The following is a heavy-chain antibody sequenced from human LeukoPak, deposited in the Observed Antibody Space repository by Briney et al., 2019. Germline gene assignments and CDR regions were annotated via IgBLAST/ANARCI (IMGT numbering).Heavy chain of an antibody. Sequence: SETLPLTCAVYGGSFSGYYWSWIRQPPGKGLEWIGEINHSGSTNYNPSLKSRVTISVDTSKNQFSLKLSSVTAADTAVYYCARQGIAAGPHGMDVWGQGTTVTVSS. CDR1: GGSFSGYY. CDR2: INHSGST. V-gene: IGHV4-34*01. CDR3: ARQGIAAGPHGMDV. J-gene: IGHJ6*02. D-gene: IGHD6-13*01.